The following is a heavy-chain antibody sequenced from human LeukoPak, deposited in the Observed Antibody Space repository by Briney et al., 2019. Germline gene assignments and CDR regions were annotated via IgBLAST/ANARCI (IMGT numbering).Heavy chain of an antibody. J-gene: IGHJ3*02. CDR3: AEEDNPGDAFDI. Sequence: GASVKVSCKASGYTFTSYYMHWVRQAPGQGLEWMGIINPSGGSTSYAQKFQGRVTMTRDTSTSTVYMELSSLRSEDTAVYYCAEEDNPGDAFDIWGQGTMVTVSS. CDR1: GYTFTSYY. CDR2: INPSGGST. V-gene: IGHV1-46*01. D-gene: IGHD1-14*01.